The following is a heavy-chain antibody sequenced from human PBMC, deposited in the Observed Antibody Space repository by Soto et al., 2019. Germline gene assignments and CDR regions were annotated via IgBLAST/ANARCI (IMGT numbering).Heavy chain of an antibody. Sequence: SVKVSCKVSGSRFSNYVISWVRQAPGHGLEWLGRIIPIFNSTKYAQSFQGRVTITRDTSASTAYMELSSLRSEDTAVYYCARDWYCSSTSCYKGNWFDPWGQRTLVTVSS. CDR1: GSRFSNYV. CDR3: ARDWYCSSTSCYKGNWFDP. J-gene: IGHJ5*02. V-gene: IGHV1-69*05. CDR2: IIPIFNST. D-gene: IGHD2-2*02.